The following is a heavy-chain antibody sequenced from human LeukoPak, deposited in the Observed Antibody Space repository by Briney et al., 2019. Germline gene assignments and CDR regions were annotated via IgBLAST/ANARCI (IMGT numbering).Heavy chain of an antibody. Sequence: SETLSLTCAVYGGSFSGYYWSWIRQPPGKGLEWIGEINHSGSTNYNPSLKSRVTISVDTSKNQFSLKLSSVTAADTAVYYCARLVVAGIAKNQHGRGYYYYGMDVWGQGTTVNVSS. CDR2: INHSGST. CDR3: ARLVVAGIAKNQHGRGYYYYGMDV. J-gene: IGHJ6*02. CDR1: GGSFSGYY. V-gene: IGHV4-34*01. D-gene: IGHD6-13*01.